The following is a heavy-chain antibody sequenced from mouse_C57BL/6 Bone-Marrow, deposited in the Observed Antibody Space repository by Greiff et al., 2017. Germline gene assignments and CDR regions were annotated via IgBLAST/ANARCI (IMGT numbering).Heavy chain of an antibody. D-gene: IGHD2-4*01. CDR2: IHPNSGST. J-gene: IGHJ2*01. V-gene: IGHV1-64*01. Sequence: QVQLKQPGAELVKPGASVKLSCKASGYTFTSYWMHWVKQRPGQGLEWIGMIHPNSGSTNYNEKFKSKATLTVDKSSSTAYMQLSSLTSEDSAVYYCARSEIYYDHCYWGQCTTLTFAS. CDR3: ARSEIYYDHCY. CDR1: GYTFTSYW.